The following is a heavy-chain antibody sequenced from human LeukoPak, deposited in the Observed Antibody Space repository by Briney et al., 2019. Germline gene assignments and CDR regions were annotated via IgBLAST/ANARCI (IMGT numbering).Heavy chain of an antibody. Sequence: SETLSLTCAVSGDSISSSNWWSWVRQPPGKGLEWIGEIYHSGSTNYNPSLRSRVTISVDTSKNQFSLKLSSVTAADTAVYYCARIQRAVAGPIDYWGQGTLVTVSS. CDR3: ARIQRAVAGPIDY. CDR1: GDSISSSNW. V-gene: IGHV4-4*02. J-gene: IGHJ4*02. D-gene: IGHD6-19*01. CDR2: IYHSGST.